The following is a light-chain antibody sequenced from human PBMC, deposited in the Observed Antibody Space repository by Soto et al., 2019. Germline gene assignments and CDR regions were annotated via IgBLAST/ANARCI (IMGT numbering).Light chain of an antibody. CDR1: QSISNW. CDR3: QQYNSYSKM. V-gene: IGKV1-5*03. CDR2: QAS. J-gene: IGKJ1*01. Sequence: IQMTQSPSTLSASVGDRVTITCRASQSISNWLAWYQQKPEKAPKLLIFQASSLESGVPSRFSGSGSGTEFTLTISGLQPDDFATYYCQQYNSYSKMFGQGTKVDIK.